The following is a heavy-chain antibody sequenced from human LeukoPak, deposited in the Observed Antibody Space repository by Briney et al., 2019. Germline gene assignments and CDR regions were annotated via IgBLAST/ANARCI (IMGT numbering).Heavy chain of an antibody. CDR1: GYTFTNYW. V-gene: IGHV5-10-1*01. CDR2: IDPSDSYT. Sequence: GESLKISCRGSGYTFTNYWITWVRQMPGKGLEWMGRIDPSDSYTNYSPSFQGHVTISTDKSISTAHLQWGSLKASDTAMYYCARHSSSSNYFDSWGQGTLVTVSS. D-gene: IGHD6-6*01. CDR3: ARHSSSSNYFDS. J-gene: IGHJ4*02.